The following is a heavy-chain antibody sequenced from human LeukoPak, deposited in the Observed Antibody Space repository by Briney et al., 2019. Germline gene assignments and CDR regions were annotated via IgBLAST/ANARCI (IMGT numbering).Heavy chain of an antibody. CDR2: IDWDDDK. V-gene: IGHV2-70*11. J-gene: IGHJ4*01. CDR3: ARIPGGSDGY. Sequence: SGPTLMNSTQTLTLTCTFSGFSLSTSGMCVSWIRQPQGKALEWLARIDWDDDKYYSTSLKTRLTISKDTSKNQVVLTMTNMDPVDTATYYCARIPGGSDGYWGQGTLVTVST. CDR1: GFSLSTSGMC. D-gene: IGHD3-10*01.